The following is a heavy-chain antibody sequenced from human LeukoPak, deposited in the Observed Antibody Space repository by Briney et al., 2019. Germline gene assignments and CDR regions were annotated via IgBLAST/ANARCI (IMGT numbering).Heavy chain of an antibody. J-gene: IGHJ4*02. CDR3: ARDFTAASSTEIDY. CDR2: INTNTGNP. V-gene: IGHV7-4-1*02. Sequence: ASVKVSCKASGYTFTNYAMNWVRQAPGQGLEWMGWINTNTGNPTYAQGFTGRFVFSLDTSVSTAYLQISSLKAEDTAVYYCARDFTAASSTEIDYWGQGTLVTVSS. CDR1: GYTFTNYA. D-gene: IGHD6-13*01.